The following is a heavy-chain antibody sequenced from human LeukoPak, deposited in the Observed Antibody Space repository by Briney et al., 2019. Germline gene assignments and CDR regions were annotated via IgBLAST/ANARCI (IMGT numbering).Heavy chain of an antibody. V-gene: IGHV1-18*01. Sequence: ALEWLGWISGYNYNTNYAQMFRGRVTMTIDTSTITAYMELRSLTSDDTAVYYCARDKSVATAPRHPFDYWGQGTLITVSS. CDR2: ISGYNYNT. D-gene: IGHD5-12*01. CDR3: ARDKSVATAPRHPFDY. J-gene: IGHJ4*02.